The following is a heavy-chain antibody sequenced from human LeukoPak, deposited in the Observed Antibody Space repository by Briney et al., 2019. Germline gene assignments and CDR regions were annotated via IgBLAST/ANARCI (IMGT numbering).Heavy chain of an antibody. D-gene: IGHD1-26*01. V-gene: IGHV3-7*01. J-gene: IGHJ5*02. CDR2: IKEDGNEN. Sequence: GGSLRLSCAASGLPLSSYSMSWVRPAPGKGLEWVAYIKEDGNENYYLDCVKGRLTISRDNDESSLYRQMNGLRAEVTAVYYYGSGRYTPGPWGQGTLVTVSS. CDR3: GSGRYTPGP. CDR1: GLPLSSYS.